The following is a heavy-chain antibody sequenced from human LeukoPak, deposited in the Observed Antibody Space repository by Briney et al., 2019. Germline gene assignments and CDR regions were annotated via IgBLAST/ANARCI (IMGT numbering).Heavy chain of an antibody. CDR2: IWYDGSNK. D-gene: IGHD3-3*01. Sequence: PGRSLRLSCAASGFTFSSYGMHWVRQAPGKGLEWVAVIWYDGSNKYYADSVKGRFTISRDNSKNTLYLQMNSLRAEDTAVCYCARDHTIFGVARYYFDYWGQGTLVTVSS. CDR3: ARDHTIFGVARYYFDY. J-gene: IGHJ4*02. V-gene: IGHV3-33*01. CDR1: GFTFSSYG.